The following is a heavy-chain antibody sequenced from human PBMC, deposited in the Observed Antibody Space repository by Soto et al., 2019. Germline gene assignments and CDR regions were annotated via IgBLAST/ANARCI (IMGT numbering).Heavy chain of an antibody. CDR1: GFTFSSYA. CDR3: ARDLAAMAPGRYYYYGMDV. D-gene: IGHD5-18*01. Sequence: HPWGSLRLSCAASGFTFSSYAMHWVRQAPCSGLEWVAFISYDGINKYYADSVKGRFTISRDNSKNTLYLQMNSLRAEDTAVYYCARDLAAMAPGRYYYYGMDVWGQGTTVTVSS. J-gene: IGHJ6*02. CDR2: ISYDGINK. V-gene: IGHV3-30-3*01.